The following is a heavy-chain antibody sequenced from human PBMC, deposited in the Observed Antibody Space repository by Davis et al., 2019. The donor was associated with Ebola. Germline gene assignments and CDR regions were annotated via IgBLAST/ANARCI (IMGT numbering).Heavy chain of an antibody. V-gene: IGHV5-10-1*04. Sequence: GESLKISCKGSGYSFTSYWISWVRQMPGKGLEWMGRIDPSDSYTNYSPSFQGQVTISADKSISTAYLQWSSLKASDTAMYYCARSYGSGSPNFDYWGQGTLVTVSS. D-gene: IGHD3-10*01. CDR3: ARSYGSGSPNFDY. CDR1: GYSFTSYW. J-gene: IGHJ4*02. CDR2: IDPSDSYT.